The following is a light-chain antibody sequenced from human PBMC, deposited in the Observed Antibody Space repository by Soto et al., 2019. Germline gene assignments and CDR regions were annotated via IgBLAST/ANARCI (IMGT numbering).Light chain of an antibody. CDR2: DVS. J-gene: IGLJ2*01. V-gene: IGLV2-14*01. CDR3: SSYTSSSTQV. Sequence: QSTLTQPSSVSGSPGQSITISCTGTRSDVGGYNYVSWYQQHPGKAPKLMIYDVSNRPSGVSNRFSGSKSGNTASLTISWLQAEDEADYYCSSYTSSSTQVFGGGTKVTVL. CDR1: RSDVGGYNY.